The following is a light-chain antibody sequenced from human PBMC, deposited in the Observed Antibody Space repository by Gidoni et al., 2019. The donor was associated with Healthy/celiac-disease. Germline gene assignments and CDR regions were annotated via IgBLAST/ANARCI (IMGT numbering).Light chain of an antibody. CDR3: CSYAGSSSVV. CDR1: SSDVGSYNL. J-gene: IGLJ3*02. CDR2: EVS. V-gene: IGLV2-23*02. Sequence: QSALTQPASVSGSPGQSITISCTGTSSDVGSYNLFSWYQQHPGKAPKLRLYEVSKRPSGVSNRFSGSKSGSTASLTISGLQAEDEADYYCCSYAGSSSVVFGGGTKLTVL.